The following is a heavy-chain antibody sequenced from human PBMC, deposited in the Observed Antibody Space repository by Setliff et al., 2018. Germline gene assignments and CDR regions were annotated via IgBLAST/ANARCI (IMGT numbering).Heavy chain of an antibody. V-gene: IGHV4-4*02. CDR2: IYHSGST. J-gene: IGHJ2*01. CDR1: GGSISSSNW. CDR3: ARARSQNLYFDL. Sequence: PSETLSLTCAVSGGSISSSNWWSWVRQPPGKGLEWIGEIYHSGSTNYNPSIKSRVTISVDKSKNQFSLKLSSVTAADTAVYYCARARSQNLYFDLWGRGTLVTVSS. D-gene: IGHD6-6*01.